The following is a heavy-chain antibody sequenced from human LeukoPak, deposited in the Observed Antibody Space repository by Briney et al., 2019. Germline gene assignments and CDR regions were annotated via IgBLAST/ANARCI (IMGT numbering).Heavy chain of an antibody. CDR3: ARDSYNWNDVLNFDY. CDR2: IYTSGST. J-gene: IGHJ4*02. Sequence: SETLSLTCSVSGGSISSGSYYWNWIRQPAGKGLEWIGRIYTSGSTNYNPSLKSRVTMSVDTSKNQFSLKLSSVTAADTAVYYCARDSYNWNDVLNFDYWGQGTLVTVSS. V-gene: IGHV4-61*02. D-gene: IGHD1-1*01. CDR1: GGSISSGSYY.